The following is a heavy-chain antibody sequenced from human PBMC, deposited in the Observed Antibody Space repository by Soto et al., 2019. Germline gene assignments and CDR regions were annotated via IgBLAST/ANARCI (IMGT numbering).Heavy chain of an antibody. CDR2: IWYDGSNK. Sequence: QVQLVESGGGVVQPGRSLRLSCAASGFTFSSYGMHWVRQAPDKVLAWGAVIWYDGSNKYYVDSVKGRFTISRDNSKNTLYLQMNSLRAVDTAVYYCARDEEYQLPWGCWGQGTLVTVSS. J-gene: IGHJ4*02. CDR3: ARDEEYQLPWGC. D-gene: IGHD2-2*01. V-gene: IGHV3-33*01. CDR1: GFTFSSYG.